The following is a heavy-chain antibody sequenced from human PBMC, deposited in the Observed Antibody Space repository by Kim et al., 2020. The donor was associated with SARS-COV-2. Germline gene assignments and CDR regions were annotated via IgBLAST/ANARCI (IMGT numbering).Heavy chain of an antibody. CDR2: IYYSGST. CDR3: AQTLAAAAYNWFDP. V-gene: IGHV4-39*01. Sequence: SETLSLTCTVSGGSISSSSYYWGWIRQPPGKGLEWIGSIYYSGSTDYNPSLKSRVPISVDTSKNQFSLKLRSVTAADTAVYYCAQTLAAAAYNWFDPWGQGTLVTVSS. CDR1: GGSISSSSYY. J-gene: IGHJ5*02. D-gene: IGHD6-13*01.